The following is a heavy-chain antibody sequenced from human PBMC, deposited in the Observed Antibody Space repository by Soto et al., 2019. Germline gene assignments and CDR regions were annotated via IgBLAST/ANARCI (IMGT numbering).Heavy chain of an antibody. Sequence: PWGSLRLACAASGFTFISYAISWFRHSPGKGLEWVSAISGSGGSTYYADSVKGRFTISRDNSKNTLYLQMNSLRAEDTAVYYCAKDESGYEETPVSWGQGTLVTVSS. V-gene: IGHV3-23*01. CDR3: AKDESGYEETPVS. D-gene: IGHD5-12*01. CDR1: GFTFISYA. CDR2: ISGSGGST. J-gene: IGHJ5*02.